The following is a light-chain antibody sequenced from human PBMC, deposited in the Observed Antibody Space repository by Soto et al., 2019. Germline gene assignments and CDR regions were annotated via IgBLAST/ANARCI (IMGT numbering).Light chain of an antibody. J-gene: IGLJ2*01. CDR3: SSYTSSSTVV. CDR1: SSDVGGYNY. Sequence: QSALTQPASVSGSPGQSITISCTGTSSDVGGYNYVSWYQQHPGKAPKLMIYDVSNRPSGVSNRFSGSKSGNTASLTISGLQAEDEADYYCSSYTSSSTVVFGGGTMATVL. V-gene: IGLV2-14*01. CDR2: DVS.